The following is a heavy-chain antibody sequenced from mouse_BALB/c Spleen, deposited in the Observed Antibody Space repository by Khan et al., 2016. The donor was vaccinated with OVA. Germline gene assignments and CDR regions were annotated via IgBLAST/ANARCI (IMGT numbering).Heavy chain of an antibody. Sequence: VQLKESGPGLVKPSQSLYLTCTVTGYSITSDYAWNWIRQFPRNKLERMGYITSSGSTNYNPALKSRISFTRDTSKNKSFLQLNSVTSEDPATYYCARDYSRYSYAMDYWGQGTSVTVSS. J-gene: IGHJ4*01. CDR1: GYSITSDYA. D-gene: IGHD1-1*01. CDR2: ITSSGST. CDR3: ARDYSRYSYAMDY. V-gene: IGHV3-2*02.